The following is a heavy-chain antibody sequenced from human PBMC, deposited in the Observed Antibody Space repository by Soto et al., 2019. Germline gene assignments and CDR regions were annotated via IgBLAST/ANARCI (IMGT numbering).Heavy chain of an antibody. CDR3: AKSPGMYYYDSSGYYHYDY. CDR2: ISSDGYNK. Sequence: GGSLRLNYIVSGFTFKNYAMHRVRQAPGKGLEWVAVISSDGYNKYYADSVKGRFTISRDNSKNTLYVQMNSLRAEDTAVYYCAKSPGMYYYDSSGYYHYDYWGQGTLVTVSS. D-gene: IGHD3-22*01. V-gene: IGHV3-30-3*02. J-gene: IGHJ4*02. CDR1: GFTFKNYA.